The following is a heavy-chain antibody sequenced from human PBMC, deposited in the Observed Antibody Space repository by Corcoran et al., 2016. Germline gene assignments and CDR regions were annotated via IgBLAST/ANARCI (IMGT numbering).Heavy chain of an antibody. CDR2: IRSKAYGGTT. V-gene: IGHV3-49*05. Sequence: EVQLVESGGGLVKPGRSLRLSCTASGFTFGDYAMSWFRQAPGKGLEWVGFIRSKAYGGTTEYDASVKGRFTISRDDSKSIAYLQMNSLKTEDTAVYYCSRVDLAGPTPPYYFDYWGQGTLVTVSS. J-gene: IGHJ4*02. CDR1: GFTFGDYA. CDR3: SRVDLAGPTPPYYFDY.